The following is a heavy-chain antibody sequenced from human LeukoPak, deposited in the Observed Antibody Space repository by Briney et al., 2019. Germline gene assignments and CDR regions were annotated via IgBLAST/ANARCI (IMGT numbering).Heavy chain of an antibody. Sequence: PSQTLSLTCTVSGGSIRGTSYYWTWVRQPAGKGLEWVGRVYTSGTTNYNPSLKSRVTMSVDTFKNQFTLNFTSVTAADTAIYYCARSDILPRGHDYYYMDVWGKGTTVTVSS. V-gene: IGHV4-61*02. CDR1: GGSIRGTSYY. CDR2: VYTSGTT. CDR3: ARSDILPRGHDYYYMDV. D-gene: IGHD3-9*01. J-gene: IGHJ6*03.